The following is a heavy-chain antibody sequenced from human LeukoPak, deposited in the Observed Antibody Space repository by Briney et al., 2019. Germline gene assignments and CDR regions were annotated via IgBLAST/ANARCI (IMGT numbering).Heavy chain of an antibody. CDR2: INHSGST. CDR3: ARGRRWNTYNWNYVDAFDI. J-gene: IGHJ3*02. CDR1: GGSFSGYY. D-gene: IGHD1-7*01. V-gene: IGHV4-34*01. Sequence: SETLSLTCAVYGGSFSGYYWSWIRQPPGKGLEWIGEINHSGSTNYNPSLKSRVTLSVDTSKNQCSLKLSSVTAADTAVYYCARGRRWNTYNWNYVDAFDIWGQGTMVTVSS.